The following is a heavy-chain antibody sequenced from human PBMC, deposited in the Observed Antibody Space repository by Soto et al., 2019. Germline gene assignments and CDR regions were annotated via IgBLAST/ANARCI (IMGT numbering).Heavy chain of an antibody. V-gene: IGHV1-69*01. CDR2: IIPIFGTA. J-gene: IGHJ4*02. CDR3: ARGWGYDSNDYYYAY. Sequence: QVQLVQSGAEVRKPGSSVKVSCKASGGTFSRHAISWVRQAPGQGLEWMGGIIPIFGTANHAQKFQGRVTIIAGESTSTVYMELSSLRYKDTAMYYCARGWGYDSNDYYYAYWGQGTLVIVSS. CDR1: GGTFSRHA. D-gene: IGHD3-22*01.